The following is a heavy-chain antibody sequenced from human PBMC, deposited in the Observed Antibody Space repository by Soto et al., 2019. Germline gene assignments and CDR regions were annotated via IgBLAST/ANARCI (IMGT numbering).Heavy chain of an antibody. CDR2: ISYDGSNK. CDR3: AKERCGGDCPATESGAFDI. V-gene: IGHV3-30*18. CDR1: GFTFSSYG. Sequence: QVQLVESGGGVVQPGRSLRLSCAASGFTFSSYGMHWVRQAPGKGLEWVAVISYDGSNKYYADSVKGRFTISRDNSKNTLYLQMNSLRAEDTAVYYCAKERCGGDCPATESGAFDIWGQGTMVTVSS. D-gene: IGHD2-21*02. J-gene: IGHJ3*02.